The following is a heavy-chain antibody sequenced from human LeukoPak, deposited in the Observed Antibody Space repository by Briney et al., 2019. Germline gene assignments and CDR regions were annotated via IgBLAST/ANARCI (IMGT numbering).Heavy chain of an antibody. V-gene: IGHV4-59*08. CDR1: GGSISNYY. D-gene: IGHD1-26*01. Sequence: SETHSLTCTVSGGSISNYYWSWIRQPPGKGLEWIGFIYYSGTTHYNPSLKSRVTMSVATSNNQFSLRLSSVTAADTAIYYCARHSGASPHYFDYWGQGAMVTVSS. J-gene: IGHJ4*02. CDR3: ARHSGASPHYFDY. CDR2: IYYSGTT.